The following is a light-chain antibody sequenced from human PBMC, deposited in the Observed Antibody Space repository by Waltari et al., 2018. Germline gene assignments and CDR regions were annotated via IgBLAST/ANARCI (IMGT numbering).Light chain of an antibody. CDR3: QQRNHWIT. Sequence: EIVLTQSPATLSLSPGDRATLSCRASQNANMYLAWYQQKPGQGPRLLIYDATDRAAGVPARFSGSGSGTEFTLTISSLEPEDFAVYHCQQRNHWITFGQGTRLEI. CDR2: DAT. J-gene: IGKJ5*01. CDR1: QNANMY. V-gene: IGKV3-11*01.